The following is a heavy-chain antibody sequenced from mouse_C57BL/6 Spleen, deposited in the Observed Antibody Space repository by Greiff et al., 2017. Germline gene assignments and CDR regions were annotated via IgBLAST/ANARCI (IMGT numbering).Heavy chain of an antibody. D-gene: IGHD1-1*01. CDR2: IYPGGGYT. J-gene: IGHJ3*01. CDR3: AIRYYGSSSWFAY. CDR1: GYTFTNYW. Sequence: QVQLQQSGAELVRPGTSVKMSCKASGYTFTNYWIGWAKQRPGHGLEWIGDIYPGGGYTNYNEKFKGKATLTADKSSSTAYMQFSSLTSEDSAIYYCAIRYYGSSSWFAYWGQGTLVTVSA. V-gene: IGHV1-63*01.